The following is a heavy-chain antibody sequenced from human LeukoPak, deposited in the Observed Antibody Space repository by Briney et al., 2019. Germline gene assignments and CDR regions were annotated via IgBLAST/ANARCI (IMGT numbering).Heavy chain of an antibody. D-gene: IGHD6-13*01. J-gene: IGHJ4*02. CDR2: IYPADSDT. CDR3: ARPYNSWPGSFDY. CDR1: GYSFTNYW. V-gene: IGHV5-51*01. Sequence: GESLRISCKVSGYSFTNYWITWVRQMPGKGLEWMGIIYPADSDTRYSPSFQGQVTISADRSISTAYLQWSSLKASDTAMYYCARPYNSWPGSFDYWGQGTLVTVSS.